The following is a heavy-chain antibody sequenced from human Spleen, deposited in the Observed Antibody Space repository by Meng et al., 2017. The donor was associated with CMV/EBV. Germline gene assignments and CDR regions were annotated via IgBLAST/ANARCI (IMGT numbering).Heavy chain of an antibody. CDR2: TVYGGST. CDR3: AGLIVGNGGRGH. D-gene: IGHD2/OR15-2a*01. J-gene: IGHJ4*02. Sequence: CIVSGCSVSSDSYHWNWIRQSPGKGLEWIGPTVYGGSTNYNPSLKSRLTISIDTSKNQFSLNLNSATAADTALYYCAGLIVGNGGRGHWGQGTLVTVSS. V-gene: IGHV4-61*01. CDR1: GCSVSSDSYH.